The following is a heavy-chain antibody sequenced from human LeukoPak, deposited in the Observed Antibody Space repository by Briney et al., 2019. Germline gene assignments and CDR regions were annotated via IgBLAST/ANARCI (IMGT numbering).Heavy chain of an antibody. CDR2: INPSGGST. D-gene: IGHD3-10*01. J-gene: IGHJ5*02. CDR1: GYTFTSYY. V-gene: IGHV1-46*01. Sequence: ASVKVSCKASGYTFTSYYMHWVRQAPGQGLEWMGIINPSGGSTSYAQKFQGRVTMTRDMSTSTVYMELSSLRSEDTAVYYCARFGSSYGSGSYNWFDPWGQGTLVTVSS. CDR3: ARFGSSYGSGSYNWFDP.